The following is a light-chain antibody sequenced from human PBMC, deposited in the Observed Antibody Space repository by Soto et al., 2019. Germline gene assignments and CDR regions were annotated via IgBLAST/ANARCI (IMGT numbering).Light chain of an antibody. J-gene: IGLJ2*01. Sequence: QSVLTQPASVSGSPGQSITISCTGTSSDVGGYNYVSWYQQHPGKAPKPMIYEVSNRPSGVSNRFSGSKSGNTASLTISGLQAEDEADYYCSSYTSSSTHVVFGGGTKVTVL. CDR3: SSYTSSSTHVV. CDR2: EVS. CDR1: SSDVGGYNY. V-gene: IGLV2-14*01.